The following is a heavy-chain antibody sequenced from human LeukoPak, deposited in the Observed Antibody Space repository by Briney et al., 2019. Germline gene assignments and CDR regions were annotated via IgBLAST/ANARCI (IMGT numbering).Heavy chain of an antibody. J-gene: IGHJ4*02. CDR2: INPNTGDT. Sequence: ASVKVSCKASGYTFTAHNTHWVRQAPGLGLEWMGWINPNTGDTSYAQRFQGRVTMTRDTSISTAYMELSGLKSDDTAVYYCAPATMTFDYWGQGTLVTVSS. CDR3: APATMTFDY. D-gene: IGHD2-21*02. CDR1: GYTFTAHN. V-gene: IGHV1-2*02.